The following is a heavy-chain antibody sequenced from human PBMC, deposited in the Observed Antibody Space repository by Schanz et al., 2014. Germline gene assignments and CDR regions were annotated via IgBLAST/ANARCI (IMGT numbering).Heavy chain of an antibody. Sequence: EVQLVESGGGLVQPGGSLRLSCGGSGFTFSKYWMSWVRQAPGKGLEWVANIKQDGSEKYYVDAVKGRFTISRDNAKNSMYLQMNSLRAGDTAVYYCARDRGYCSGGSCLTFDYWGQGTLVTVSS. D-gene: IGHD2-15*01. CDR1: GFTFSKYW. V-gene: IGHV3-7*01. J-gene: IGHJ4*02. CDR2: IKQDGSEK. CDR3: ARDRGYCSGGSCLTFDY.